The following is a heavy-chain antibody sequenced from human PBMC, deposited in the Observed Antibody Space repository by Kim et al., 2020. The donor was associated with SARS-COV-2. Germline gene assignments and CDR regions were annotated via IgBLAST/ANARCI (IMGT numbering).Heavy chain of an antibody. CDR2: INHSGRP. CDR3: ARGPHAILRRSWFDP. D-gene: IGHD2-21*01. CDR1: GGSFSGYY. J-gene: IGHJ5*02. V-gene: IGHV4-34*01. Sequence: SETLSLTCAVYGGSFSGYYWSWIRQPPGKGLEWIGEINHSGRPNYTPSLQRRVTISVDTSKNQFSLKLSSVTAADTAVYYCARGPHAILRRSWFDPWGQGTLVTVSS.